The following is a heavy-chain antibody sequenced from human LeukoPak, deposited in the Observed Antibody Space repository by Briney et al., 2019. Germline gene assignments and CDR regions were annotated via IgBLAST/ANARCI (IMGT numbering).Heavy chain of an antibody. D-gene: IGHD3-16*01. CDR1: GGSFSGYY. Sequence: SETLSLTCAVYGGSFSGYYWSWVRQPPGKGLEWIGEINHSGSTNYDPSLKSRVTISVDTSKDQFSLKLSSVTAADTAVHYCARVPSFGGASGPRPYYFDYWGQGTLVTVSS. CDR3: ARVPSFGGASGPRPYYFDY. CDR2: INHSGST. J-gene: IGHJ4*02. V-gene: IGHV4-34*01.